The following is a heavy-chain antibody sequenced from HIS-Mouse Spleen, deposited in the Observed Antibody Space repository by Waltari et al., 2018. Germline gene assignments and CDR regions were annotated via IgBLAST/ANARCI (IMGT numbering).Heavy chain of an antibody. CDR1: GGSFSVYY. Sequence: QVQLQQWGAGLLKPSETLSLTCAVYGGSFSVYYWSWIRQPPGKGLEWIGEINHSGSTNYNPSLKSRVTISVDTSKNQFSLKLSSVTAADTAVYYCARGGGYDYEGTYYFDYWGQGTLVTVSS. CDR2: INHSGST. CDR3: ARGGGYDYEGTYYFDY. V-gene: IGHV4-34*01. J-gene: IGHJ4*02. D-gene: IGHD5-12*01.